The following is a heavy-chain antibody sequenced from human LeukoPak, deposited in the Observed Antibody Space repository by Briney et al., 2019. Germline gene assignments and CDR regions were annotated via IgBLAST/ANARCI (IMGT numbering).Heavy chain of an antibody. D-gene: IGHD1-20*01. Sequence: PGGSLRLSCAASGFTFSSYAMSWVRQAPGKGLEWVSAISGSGGSTHYADSVKGRFTISRDNSKNTLYLQMNSLRAEDTAVYYCAKDLVLTEVTSGFPYYGMDVWGQGTTVTVSS. CDR1: GFTFSSYA. J-gene: IGHJ6*02. V-gene: IGHV3-23*01. CDR2: ISGSGGST. CDR3: AKDLVLTEVTSGFPYYGMDV.